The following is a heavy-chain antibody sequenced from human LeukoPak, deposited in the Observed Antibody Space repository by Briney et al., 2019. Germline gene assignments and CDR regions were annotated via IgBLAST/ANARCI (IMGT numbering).Heavy chain of an antibody. V-gene: IGHV3-30-3*01. D-gene: IGHD3-10*01. CDR3: ARDSVIDY. Sequence: PGRSLRLSCAASGFTFSSYAMHWVRQAPGKGLEWMAVISYDGSNKYYADSVKGRFTISRDNSKNTVYLQMNSLRPEDTAVYYCARDSVIDYWGRGTLVTVSS. CDR1: GFTFSSYA. CDR2: ISYDGSNK. J-gene: IGHJ4*02.